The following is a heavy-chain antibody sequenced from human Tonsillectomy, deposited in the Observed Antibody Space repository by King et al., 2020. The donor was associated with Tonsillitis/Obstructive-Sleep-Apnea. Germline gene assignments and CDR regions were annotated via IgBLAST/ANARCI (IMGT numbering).Heavy chain of an antibody. CDR3: AIGGGSGGSCYSGDWFYP. CDR2: INSDGSST. Sequence: VQLVESGGGLVQRGGSLRLSCAASGFTFSSYWMHWVRHAPGKGRVWVSRINSDGSSTSYADSVKGRFTISRDNAKNTLYLQMNSLRPADTAVYYCAIGGGSGGSCYSGDWFYPCGQGTLVTVSS. V-gene: IGHV3-74*01. D-gene: IGHD2-15*01. CDR1: GFTFSSYW. J-gene: IGHJ5*02.